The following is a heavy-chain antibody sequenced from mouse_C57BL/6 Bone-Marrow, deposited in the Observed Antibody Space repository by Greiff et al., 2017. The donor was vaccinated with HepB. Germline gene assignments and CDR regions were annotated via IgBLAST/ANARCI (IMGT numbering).Heavy chain of an antibody. V-gene: IGHV2-9-1*01. CDR1: GFSLTSYA. D-gene: IGHD2-10*02. CDR2: IWTGGGT. CDR3: ARKEGYGNEPWGFAY. Sequence: VKLVESGPGLVAPSQSLSITCTVSGFSLTSYAISWVRQPPGKGLEWLGVIWTGGGTNYNSALKSRLSISKDNSKSQVFLKMNSLQTDDTARYYCARKEGYGNEPWGFAYWGQGTLVTVSA. J-gene: IGHJ3*01.